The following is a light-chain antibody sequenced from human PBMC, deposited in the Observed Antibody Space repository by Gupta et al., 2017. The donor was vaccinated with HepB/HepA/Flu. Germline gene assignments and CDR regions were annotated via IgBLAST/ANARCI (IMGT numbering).Light chain of an antibody. J-gene: IGKJ4*01. CDR2: AAS. CDR1: QGVNNY. V-gene: IGKV1-12*01. CDR3: LQTNFFPLT. Sequence: DIQMTQFPSSVSASVGDRVTITCRASQGVNNYLAWYQQKPGRAPRLLIYAASSLQSGVPSRFSGSAFGTDYTLTISSLQPEDFATYYCLQTNFFPLTFGGGTKVEIK.